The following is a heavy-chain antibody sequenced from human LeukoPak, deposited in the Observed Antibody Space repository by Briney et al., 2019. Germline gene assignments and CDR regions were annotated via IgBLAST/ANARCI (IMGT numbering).Heavy chain of an antibody. J-gene: IGHJ4*02. CDR3: ARAGPSSSWHQFDY. Sequence: GGSLRLSCAASGFMFSSHWMSWVRQAPGKGLEWVADIKEDGSEKSYVDSVKGRFTISRDNSKNTLYLQMNSLRAEDTAVYYCARAGPSSSWHQFDYWGQGTLVTVSS. V-gene: IGHV3-7*01. CDR1: GFMFSSHW. D-gene: IGHD6-13*01. CDR2: IKEDGSEK.